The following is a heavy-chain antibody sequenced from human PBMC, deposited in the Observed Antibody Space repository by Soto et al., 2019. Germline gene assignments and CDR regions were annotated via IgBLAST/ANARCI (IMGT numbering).Heavy chain of an antibody. CDR1: GFTFGGYA. Sequence: GGSMRLSCGASGFTFGGYAVSWVRQAPGKGLEWVSAISGSGGSTYYADSVRGRFTISRDNSKNTVYLQMNSLRVEDTAVHYCAKMGTLVRFQFDSWGPGTLVTVSS. D-gene: IGHD6-6*01. CDR3: AKMGTLVRFQFDS. V-gene: IGHV3-23*01. CDR2: ISGSGGST. J-gene: IGHJ4*02.